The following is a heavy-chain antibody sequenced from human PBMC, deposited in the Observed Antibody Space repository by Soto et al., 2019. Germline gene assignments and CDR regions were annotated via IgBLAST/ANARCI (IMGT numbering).Heavy chain of an antibody. V-gene: IGHV3-23*01. Sequence: GGSLRLSCSASGFTFSSYAMSWVRQAPGKGLEWVSAIGGSGGSTYYADSVKGRFTNYRDNSKNTLYLQMNSLRAEDTAVYYCAKISYYGDYIDYWGQGTLVTVSS. J-gene: IGHJ4*02. CDR2: IGGSGGST. D-gene: IGHD4-17*01. CDR1: GFTFSSYA. CDR3: AKISYYGDYIDY.